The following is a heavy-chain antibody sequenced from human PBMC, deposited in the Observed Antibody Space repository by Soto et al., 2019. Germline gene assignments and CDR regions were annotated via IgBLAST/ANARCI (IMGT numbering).Heavy chain of an antibody. CDR3: ARDRYSGYDSARRFDP. V-gene: IGHV1-69*05. Sequence: SVKVSCKASGGTFSSYSISWVRQAPGQGLEWMGGIIPIFGTANYAQKFQGRVTITTDTSTSTAYMELRSLRSDDTAVYYCARDRYSGYDSARRFDPWGQGTLVTVSS. J-gene: IGHJ5*02. D-gene: IGHD5-12*01. CDR1: GGTFSSYS. CDR2: IIPIFGTA.